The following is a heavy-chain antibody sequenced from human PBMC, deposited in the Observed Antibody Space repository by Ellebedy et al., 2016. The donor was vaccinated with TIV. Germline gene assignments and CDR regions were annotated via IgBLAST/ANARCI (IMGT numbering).Heavy chain of an antibody. CDR2: ISYDGSNK. Sequence: GESLKISXAASGFTFSSYGMHWVRQAPGKGLEWVAVISYDGSNKYYADSVKGRFTISRDNSKNTLYLQMNSLRAEDTAVYYCAKGGDIVVVVAALDYWGQGTLVTVSS. D-gene: IGHD2-15*01. V-gene: IGHV3-30*18. CDR3: AKGGDIVVVVAALDY. CDR1: GFTFSSYG. J-gene: IGHJ4*02.